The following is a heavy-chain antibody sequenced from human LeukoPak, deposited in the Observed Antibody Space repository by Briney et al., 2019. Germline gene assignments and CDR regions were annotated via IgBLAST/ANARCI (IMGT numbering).Heavy chain of an antibody. V-gene: IGHV1-2*02. CDR2: INPNSGGT. Sequence: ASVNVSCKASGYTFTGYYMHWVRQAPGQGLEWMGWINPNSGGTNYAQKFQGRVTMTRDTSISTAYMELSRLRSDDTAVYYCASTPTGYSSSWYLDYWGQGTLVTVSS. CDR3: ASTPTGYSSSWYLDY. D-gene: IGHD6-13*01. CDR1: GYTFTGYY. J-gene: IGHJ4*02.